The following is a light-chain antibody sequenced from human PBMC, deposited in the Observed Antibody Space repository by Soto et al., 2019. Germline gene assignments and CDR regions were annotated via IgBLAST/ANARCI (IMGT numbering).Light chain of an antibody. Sequence: DIALTQSPGTLSSSPGERATLSCRTSQSVSSIYLAWYQKKPDQAHRLLIDATFTRATGIPDRFSGSGSGRNITLAISRVELEDFEVSYCQLYRSSPLYTFGQGTKLEIK. J-gene: IGKJ2*01. CDR2: ATF. CDR3: QLYRSSPLYT. V-gene: IGKV3-20*01. CDR1: QSVSSIY.